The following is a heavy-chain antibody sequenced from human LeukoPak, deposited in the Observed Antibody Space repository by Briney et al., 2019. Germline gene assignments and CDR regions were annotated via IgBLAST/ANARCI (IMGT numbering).Heavy chain of an antibody. CDR3: ARVNYGGNPLYNWFDP. V-gene: IGHV1-18*01. J-gene: IGHJ5*02. CDR2: ISAYNGNT. D-gene: IGHD4-23*01. Sequence: ASVKVSCKASGYTFTSYDINWVRQATGQGLEWMGWISAYNGNTNYAQKLQGRVTMTTDTSTSTAYMELRSLRSDDTAVYYCARVNYGGNPLYNWFDPWGQGTLVTVSS. CDR1: GYTFTSYD.